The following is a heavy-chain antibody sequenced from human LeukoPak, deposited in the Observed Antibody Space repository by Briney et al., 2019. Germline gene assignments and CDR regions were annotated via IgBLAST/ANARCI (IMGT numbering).Heavy chain of an antibody. CDR1: GGSISSYY. CDR3: ATDSSGWPPLAY. J-gene: IGHJ4*02. CDR2: IYYSGGT. D-gene: IGHD6-19*01. Sequence: SETLSLTCTVSGGSISSYYWSWIRQPPGKGLEWIGYIYYSGGTNYNPSLKSRVTISLDTAKNQFSLKLTSVSAADTGIYYCATDSSGWPPLAYWGQGALVTVSS. V-gene: IGHV4-59*01.